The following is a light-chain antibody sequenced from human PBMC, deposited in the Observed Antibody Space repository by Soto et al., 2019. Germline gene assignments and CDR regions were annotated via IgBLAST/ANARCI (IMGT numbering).Light chain of an antibody. CDR2: KDS. CDR3: QSADSSGTYRV. J-gene: IGLJ1*01. V-gene: IGLV3-25*03. CDR1: ALPKQY. Sequence: SHELTQPPSVSVSPGQTARITCSGDALPKQYAYWYQQKPGQAPVLVIYKDSERPSGIPERFSGSSSGTTVTLTISGVQAEDEADYYCQSADSSGTYRVFGTGTKLTVL.